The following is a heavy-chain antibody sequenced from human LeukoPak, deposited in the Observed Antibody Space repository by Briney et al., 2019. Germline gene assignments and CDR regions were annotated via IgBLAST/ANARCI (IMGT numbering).Heavy chain of an antibody. CDR3: ARDRLVVGAIDF. V-gene: IGHV3-48*04. J-gene: IGHJ4*02. CDR1: GFTFSDYA. D-gene: IGHD1-26*01. Sequence: GGSLRLSCGASGFTFSDYAMLWVRQAPGKGLEWISFISGDRSTIFLADSVRGRFITSRDNAQNSLYLQMNSLRAEDTAVYYCARDRLVVGAIDFWGQGTLVTVSS. CDR2: ISGDRSTI.